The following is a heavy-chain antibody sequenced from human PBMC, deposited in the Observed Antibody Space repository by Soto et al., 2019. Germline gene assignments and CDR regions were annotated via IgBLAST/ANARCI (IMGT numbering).Heavy chain of an antibody. CDR1: GGTFSSYS. CDR2: IIPIFGTA. D-gene: IGHD1-26*01. Sequence: QVQLVQSGAEVKKPGSSVKVSCKASGGTFSSYSINWVRQAPGQGLEWMGEIIPIFGTANYAQKCQGRVTITADESTSTAYMELSSLRSEDTAVYYCARDGGRHSGGIDYWGQGTLVIVSS. CDR3: ARDGGRHSGGIDY. J-gene: IGHJ4*02. V-gene: IGHV1-69*01.